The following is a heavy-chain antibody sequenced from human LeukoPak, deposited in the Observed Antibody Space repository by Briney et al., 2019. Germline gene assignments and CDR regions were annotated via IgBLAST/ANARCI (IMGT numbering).Heavy chain of an antibody. CDR3: AGDGNSDRWYYH. Sequence: SETLSLTCNVSGGSISSYFWTWIRQPAGKGLEWIGRIHASGTTNYNSSLKSRVSMSVDTSKNQFSLKLTSVTAADTAVYFCAGDGNSDRWYYHWGQGTRVIVSA. D-gene: IGHD6-13*01. J-gene: IGHJ4*02. CDR2: IHASGTT. V-gene: IGHV4-4*07. CDR1: GGSISSYF.